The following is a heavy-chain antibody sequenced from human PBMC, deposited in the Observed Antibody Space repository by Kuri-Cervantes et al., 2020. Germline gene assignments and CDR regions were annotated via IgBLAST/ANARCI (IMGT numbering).Heavy chain of an antibody. CDR1: GYTFTSYG. Sequence: AELKVSCKDSGYTFTSYGVSWWRQAPGEGREWRGWISAYNGNTNYAKKLQGRVTMTTDTSKSTAYMELMSLRSDDTAVYYCARSEQELYWFDHWGQGTLVTVSS. CDR3: ARSEQELYWFDH. J-gene: IGHJ5*02. D-gene: IGHD6-13*01. V-gene: IGHV1-18*01. CDR2: ISAYNGNT.